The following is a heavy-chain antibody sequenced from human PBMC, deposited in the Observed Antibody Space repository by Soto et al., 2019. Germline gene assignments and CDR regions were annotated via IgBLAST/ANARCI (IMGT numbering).Heavy chain of an antibody. CDR2: IYPGDSDT. D-gene: IGHD5-12*01. J-gene: IGHJ5*02. CDR3: ARVELGPPYGATEFDP. CDR1: GYSFTSYW. Sequence: EVQLVQSGAEVKKPGESLKISCKGSGYSFTSYWIGWVRQMPGKGLECMGIIYPGDSDTRYSPSFQGQVTISADKSISTAYLQWSSLKASDTAMYYCARVELGPPYGATEFDPWGQGTLVTVSS. V-gene: IGHV5-51*01.